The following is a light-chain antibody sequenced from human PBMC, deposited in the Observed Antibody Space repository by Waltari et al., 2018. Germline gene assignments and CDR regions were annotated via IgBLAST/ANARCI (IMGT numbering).Light chain of an antibody. CDR2: YVT. V-gene: IGLV2-11*02. J-gene: IGLJ2*01. Sequence: QSALTQPRSVSGSPGRSVTISCTGTSNDVGGYYSVAWYQQHPGKAPKVIIYYVTKPPSVVPDRFSGSKSGNTASLTISGLQAEDEAEYYCCSYAGSYSVVFGGGTKLTVL. CDR3: CSYAGSYSVV. CDR1: SNDVGGYYS.